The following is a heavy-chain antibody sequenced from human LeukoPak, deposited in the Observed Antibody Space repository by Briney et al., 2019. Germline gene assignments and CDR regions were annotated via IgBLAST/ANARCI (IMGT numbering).Heavy chain of an antibody. CDR3: AKDFSGYAYDY. D-gene: IGHD3-22*01. CDR1: GFTFSSYA. J-gene: IGHJ4*02. V-gene: IGHV3-23*01. Sequence: GGSLRLSCAGSGFTFSSYAMSWVRQAPGKGLEWVSSISGSGTTTYFADSVKGRFTISRDNSKNTLYLQINSLRAEDTAVYYCAKDFSGYAYDYWGQGTLVTVSS. CDR2: ISGSGTTT.